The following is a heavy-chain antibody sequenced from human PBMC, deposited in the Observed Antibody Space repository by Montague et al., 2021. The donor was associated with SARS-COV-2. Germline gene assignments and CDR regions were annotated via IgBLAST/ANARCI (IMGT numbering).Heavy chain of an antibody. CDR1: GYSISSSCYY. CDR2: NHYSGST. V-gene: IGHV4-39*07. D-gene: IGHD5-12*01. J-gene: IGHJ4*02. Sequence: SETLSLTCTVSGYSISSSCYYCGLLRQPPGKVLEWIGSNHYSGSTYYPPSLKRRAAISVDTTKNQFSLKLSSVTAAATAVYYCARDLWVWLSVEGSLDYWGQGTLVTVSS. CDR3: ARDLWVWLSVEGSLDY.